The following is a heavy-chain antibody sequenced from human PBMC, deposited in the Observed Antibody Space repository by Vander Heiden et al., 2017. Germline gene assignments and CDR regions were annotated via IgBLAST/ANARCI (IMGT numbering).Heavy chain of an antibody. CDR1: GFTFSSYS. J-gene: IGHJ6*02. V-gene: IGHV3-21*01. CDR2: ISSSSSYI. CDR3: ARDVSRNSPYYYGMDV. Sequence: EVQLVESGGGLVKPGGSLRLSCAASGFTFSSYSMNWFRQAPGKGLEWVSSISSSSSYIYYADSVKGRFTISRDNAKNSLYLQMNSLRAEDTAVYYCARDVSRNSPYYYGMDVWGQGTTVTVSS.